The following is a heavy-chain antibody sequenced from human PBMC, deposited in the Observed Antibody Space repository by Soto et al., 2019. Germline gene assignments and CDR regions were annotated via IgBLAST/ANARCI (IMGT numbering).Heavy chain of an antibody. D-gene: IGHD5-12*01. Sequence: SETLSLTCTVSGGSISSYYWSWIRQPPGKGLEWIGYIYYSGSTNYNPSLKSRVTISVDTSKNQFSLKLSSVTAADTAVYYCASSGDGYNYYFDYWGQGTLVTVS. V-gene: IGHV4-59*01. J-gene: IGHJ4*02. CDR2: IYYSGST. CDR3: ASSGDGYNYYFDY. CDR1: GGSISSYY.